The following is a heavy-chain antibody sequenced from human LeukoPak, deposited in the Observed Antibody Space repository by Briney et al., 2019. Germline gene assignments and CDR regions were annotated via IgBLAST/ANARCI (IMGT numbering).Heavy chain of an antibody. D-gene: IGHD4-17*01. CDR1: GFTFSGSA. J-gene: IGHJ4*02. CDR3: TGLTVTTSY. Sequence: GGSLRLSCAASGFTFSGSAMHWVRQASGKGLEWVGRIRSKANSYATAYAASVKGRFTISRDDSKNTAYLQMNSLKTEDTAVYYCTGLTVTTSYWGQGTLVTVSS. V-gene: IGHV3-73*01. CDR2: IRSKANSYAT.